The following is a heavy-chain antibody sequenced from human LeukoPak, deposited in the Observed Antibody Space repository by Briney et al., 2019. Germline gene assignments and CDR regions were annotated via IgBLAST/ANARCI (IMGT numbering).Heavy chain of an antibody. V-gene: IGHV1-8*01. Sequence: ASVKVSCKASGYTFTSYDIHWVRQATGQGFEWMGGMNPNGGNTGYAQKFQRRVTMTRNTSISTAYIELSSLRSEDTAVYYCARQIMVRGVPHDAFDIWSQGTMVTVSS. J-gene: IGHJ3*02. CDR2: MNPNGGNT. D-gene: IGHD3-10*01. CDR3: ARQIMVRGVPHDAFDI. CDR1: GYTFTSYD.